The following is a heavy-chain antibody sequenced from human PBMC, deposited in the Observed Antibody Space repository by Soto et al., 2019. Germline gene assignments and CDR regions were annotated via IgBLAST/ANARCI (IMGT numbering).Heavy chain of an antibody. J-gene: IGHJ4*02. V-gene: IGHV4-30-4*01. CDR2: IYYSGST. Sequence: PSETLSLTCTVSGGSISSGDYYWSWIRQPPGKGLEWIGYIYYSGSTYYNPSLKSRVTISVDTSKNQFSLKLSSVTAADTAVYYCARVPRLRSGFDYWGQGTLVTVSS. D-gene: IGHD3-3*01. CDR3: ARVPRLRSGFDY. CDR1: GGSISSGDYY.